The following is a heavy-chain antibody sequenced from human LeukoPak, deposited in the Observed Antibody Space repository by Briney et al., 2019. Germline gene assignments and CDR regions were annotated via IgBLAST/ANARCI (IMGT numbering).Heavy chain of an antibody. V-gene: IGHV4-34*01. CDR1: GGSFSGYY. Sequence: PSETLSLTCAVYGGSFSGYYWSWIRQPPGKGLEWIGEINHSGSTNYNPSLKSRVTISVDTSKNQFSLKLTSVAAADTAVYFCARGYSATYGRFDPWGQGTLVTVSS. CDR2: INHSGST. D-gene: IGHD1-26*01. CDR3: ARGYSATYGRFDP. J-gene: IGHJ5*02.